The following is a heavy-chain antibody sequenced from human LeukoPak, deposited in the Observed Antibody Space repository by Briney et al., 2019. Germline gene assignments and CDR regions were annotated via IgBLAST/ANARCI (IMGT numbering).Heavy chain of an antibody. V-gene: IGHV1-69*06. D-gene: IGHD3-10*01. Sequence: ASVKVSCKASGYTFTSYGISWVRQAPGQGLEWMGGIIPIFGTANYAQKFQGRVTITADKSTSTAYMELSSLRSEDTAVYYCAHSSTYAYGSGSYYNEVYYYGMDVWGEGTTVTVSS. CDR2: IIPIFGTA. CDR3: AHSSTYAYGSGSYYNEVYYYGMDV. CDR1: GYTFTSYG. J-gene: IGHJ6*04.